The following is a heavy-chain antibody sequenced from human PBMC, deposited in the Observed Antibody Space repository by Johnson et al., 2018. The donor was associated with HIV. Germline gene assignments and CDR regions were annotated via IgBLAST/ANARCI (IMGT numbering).Heavy chain of an antibody. CDR1: GFAFRTYW. D-gene: IGHD2-21*01. CDR3: AKVDCGGDTCAGYDPFDL. Sequence: EQLVESGGGLVQPGGSLRLSCAASGFAFRTYWMVWVRQVPGKRPVWVARIYNDGSRTTYADSVRGRFTISRDNAKYTVDLQMNSLRVEDTAVYYCAKVDCGGDTCAGYDPFDLWGQGTLVT. CDR2: IYNDGSRT. J-gene: IGHJ3*01. V-gene: IGHV3-74*03.